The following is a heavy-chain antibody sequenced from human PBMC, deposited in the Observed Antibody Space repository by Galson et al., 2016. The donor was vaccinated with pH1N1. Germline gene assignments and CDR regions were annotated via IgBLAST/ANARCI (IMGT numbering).Heavy chain of an antibody. CDR1: GDSVSSSSDT. J-gene: IGHJ4*02. D-gene: IGHD3-3*01. CDR2: IYHRSKWYY. CDR3: AREVWLRLGYYIDH. V-gene: IGHV6-1*01. Sequence: CAISGDSVSSSSDTWNWIRQSPRRGLEWLGRIYHRSKWYYEYAPSLQGRLRISPDTSSNQMSLHLNSVTLDDAAVYYCAREVWLRLGYYIDHWGQGSLVTVSS.